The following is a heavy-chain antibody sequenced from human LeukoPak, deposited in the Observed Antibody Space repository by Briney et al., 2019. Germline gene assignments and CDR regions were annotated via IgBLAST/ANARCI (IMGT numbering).Heavy chain of an antibody. CDR1: GGSISSYY. J-gene: IGHJ4*02. V-gene: IGHV4-59*01. CDR3: ARGYGGHFLYYFDY. Sequence: PSETLSLTCTVSGGSISSYYWSWIRQPPGKGLEWIGYIYYSGSTNYNPSLKSRVTISVDTSKNQFSLRLSSVTAVDTAVYYCARGYGGHFLYYFDYWGQGTLVTVSS. CDR2: IYYSGST. D-gene: IGHD4-17*01.